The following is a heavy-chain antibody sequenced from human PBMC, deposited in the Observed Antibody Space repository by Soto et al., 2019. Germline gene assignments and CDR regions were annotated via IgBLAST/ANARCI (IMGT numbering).Heavy chain of an antibody. CDR3: AKDSGSGSYTGYYYGMDV. Sequence: LRLSCAASGFTFSSYGMHWVRQAPGKGLEWVAVISYDGSNKYYADSVKGRFTISRDSSKNTLYLQMNSLRAEDTAVYYCAKDSGSGSYTGYYYGMDVWGQGTTVTVSS. D-gene: IGHD1-26*01. CDR2: ISYDGSNK. J-gene: IGHJ6*02. CDR1: GFTFSSYG. V-gene: IGHV3-30*18.